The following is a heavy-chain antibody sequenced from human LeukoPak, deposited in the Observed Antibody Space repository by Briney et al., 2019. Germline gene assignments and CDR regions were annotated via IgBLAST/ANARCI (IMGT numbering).Heavy chain of an antibody. CDR1: GYTFTNYY. CDR2: IKPYTGST. CDR3: ATMGAKTFDH. Sequence: ASVEVSCKASGYTFTNYYIHWVRQAPGQGLEWVGWIKPYTGSTSYAQKFQGRVTMTRDTSISTAYMDVTTLRSDDTAVYYCATMGAKTFDHWGQGTLVTVSS. D-gene: IGHD1-26*01. J-gene: IGHJ4*02. V-gene: IGHV1-2*02.